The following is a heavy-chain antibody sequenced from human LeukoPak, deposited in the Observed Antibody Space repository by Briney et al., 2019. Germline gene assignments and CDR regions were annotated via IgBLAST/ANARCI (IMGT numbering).Heavy chain of an antibody. CDR1: GGTFSSYA. Sequence: SVKVSCKASGGTFSSYAISWVRQAPGQGLEWMGGIIPIFGTANYAQKFQGRVTITADESTSTAYMELSSLRAEDTAVYYCARGAGYNYPYYFDYWGQGTLVTVSS. CDR3: ARGAGYNYPYYFDY. CDR2: IIPIFGTA. V-gene: IGHV1-69*13. J-gene: IGHJ4*02. D-gene: IGHD5-24*01.